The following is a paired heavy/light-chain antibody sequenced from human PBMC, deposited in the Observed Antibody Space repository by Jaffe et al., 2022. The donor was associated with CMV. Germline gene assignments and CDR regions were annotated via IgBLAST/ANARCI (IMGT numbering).Light chain of an antibody. J-gene: IGLJ2*01. V-gene: IGLV2-23*02. CDR2: EVN. CDR3: CSYAGVPSHAV. Sequence: QSALTQPASVSGSPGQSITISCTGTSSDVGSYNFVSWYQQRPGKAPRLLIYEVNKRPSGISNRFSGSKSGNTASLTISGLQAEDEADYSCCSYAGVPSHAVFGGGTKLTVL. CDR1: SSDVGSYNF.
Heavy chain of an antibody. D-gene: IGHD3-16*02. CDR2: ISGFNGNT. CDR1: GYRFNGYG. Sequence: QVLLAQSGSEVKKSGASVKVSCKASGYRFNGYGITWVRQAPGQGLEWMGWISGFNGNTKFAQRLQGRLTMTADKSTSTVYMELTSLRSDDTAIYYCARVPVLSLPYYFDYWGQGTLVTVSS. V-gene: IGHV1-18*01. J-gene: IGHJ4*02. CDR3: ARVPVLSLPYYFDY.